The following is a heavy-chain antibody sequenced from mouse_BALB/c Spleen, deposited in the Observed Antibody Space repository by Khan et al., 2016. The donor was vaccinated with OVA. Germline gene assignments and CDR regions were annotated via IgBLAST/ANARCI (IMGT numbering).Heavy chain of an antibody. CDR1: GFTFSNYG. V-gene: IGHV5-6-5*01. CDR3: ARDYGFAY. Sequence: EVELVESGGGLVKPGGSLKLSCAASGFTFSNYGVSWVRQTPEKRLVWVASISSGDTTYYPDSVKGRFTISRDNARNILYLQMSSLRSEDTAMYYCARDYGFAYWGQGTLVTVSA. CDR2: ISSGDTT. D-gene: IGHD1-1*01. J-gene: IGHJ3*01.